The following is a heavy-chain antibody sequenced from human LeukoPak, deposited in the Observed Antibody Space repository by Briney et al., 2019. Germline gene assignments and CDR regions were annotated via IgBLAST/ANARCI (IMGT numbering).Heavy chain of an antibody. CDR3: ARAFQRPPEYFQH. V-gene: IGHV3-30*03. Sequence: GGSLRLSCAASGFTFSNYGMHWVRQAPGKGLEWVAVISYDGSHEYFADSVKGRFTISRDNSKNTLYLQMNSLRAEDTAVYYCARAFQRPPEYFQHWGQGTLVTVSS. J-gene: IGHJ1*01. CDR2: ISYDGSHE. CDR1: GFTFSNYG. D-gene: IGHD2-2*01.